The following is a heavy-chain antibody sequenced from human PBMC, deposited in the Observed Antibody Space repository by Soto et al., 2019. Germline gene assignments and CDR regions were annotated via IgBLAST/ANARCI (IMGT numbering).Heavy chain of an antibody. CDR2: INSDGSST. CDR1: GFTFSSYW. CDR3: ARVSSSWYRGYYYYYMDV. J-gene: IGHJ6*03. V-gene: IGHV3-74*01. Sequence: PGGSLRLSCAASGFTFSSYWMHWVRQAPGKGLVWVSRINSDGSSTSYADSVKGRFTISRDNAKNTLYLQMNSLRAEDTAVYYWARVSSSWYRGYYYYYMDVWGKGTTVTVSS. D-gene: IGHD6-13*01.